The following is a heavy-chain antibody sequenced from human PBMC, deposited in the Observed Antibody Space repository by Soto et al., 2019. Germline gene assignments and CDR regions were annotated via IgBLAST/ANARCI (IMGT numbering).Heavy chain of an antibody. CDR1: GFTFGDYA. Sequence: GGSLRLSCTASGFTFGDYAMSWFRQAPGKGLEWVGFIRSKAYGGTTEYAASVKGRFTISRDDSKSTAYLQWSSLKASDTPMYYWARHIRRGTNWFDPWGQGTLVTVPS. V-gene: IGHV3-49*03. J-gene: IGHJ5*02. D-gene: IGHD3-10*01. CDR2: IRSKAYGGTT. CDR3: ARHIRRGTNWFDP.